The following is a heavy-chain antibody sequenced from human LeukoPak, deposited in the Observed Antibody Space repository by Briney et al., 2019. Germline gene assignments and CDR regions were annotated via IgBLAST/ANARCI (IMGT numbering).Heavy chain of an antibody. CDR1: GFTFSSYG. V-gene: IGHV3-33*06. J-gene: IGHJ4*02. Sequence: GRSLRLSCAASGFTFSSYGMHWARQAPGKGLEWVAVIWYDGTNKYYADSMKGRFTISRDNSKNTLYLQMNSLRAEDTAVYYCAKQSYYYYDSSGYYGYYFDYWGQGTLVTVSS. CDR2: IWYDGTNK. CDR3: AKQSYYYYDSSGYYGYYFDY. D-gene: IGHD3-22*01.